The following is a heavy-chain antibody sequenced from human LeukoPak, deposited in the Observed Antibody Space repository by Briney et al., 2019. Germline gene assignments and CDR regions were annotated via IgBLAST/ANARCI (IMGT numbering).Heavy chain of an antibody. CDR1: GFTFSSYA. CDR3: AKAHTVTKYYFDY. J-gene: IGHJ4*02. V-gene: IGHV3-23*01. Sequence: GGSLRLSCAASGFTFSSYAMSWVRQAPGKGLEWVSAISGSGGSAYYADSVKGRFTISRDNSKNTLYLQMNSLRAEDTAVYYCAKAHTVTKYYFDYWGQGTLVSVSS. CDR2: ISGSGGSA. D-gene: IGHD4-11*01.